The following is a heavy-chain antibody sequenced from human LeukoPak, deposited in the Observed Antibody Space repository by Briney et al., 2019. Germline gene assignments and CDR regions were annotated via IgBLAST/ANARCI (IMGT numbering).Heavy chain of an antibody. CDR3: ARVKSGSGSYYRYFDY. V-gene: IGHV1-46*01. CDR1: GFTFTNYY. D-gene: IGHD1-26*01. Sequence: RGASVKVSCKASGFTFTNYYVHWVRQAPGQGLEWMGIFNPSGGSSSYAQRFQGRVSMTRDMSTSTVYMELSSLRSEDTAVYYCARVKSGSGSYYRYFDYWGQGTLVTVSS. J-gene: IGHJ4*02. CDR2: FNPSGGSS.